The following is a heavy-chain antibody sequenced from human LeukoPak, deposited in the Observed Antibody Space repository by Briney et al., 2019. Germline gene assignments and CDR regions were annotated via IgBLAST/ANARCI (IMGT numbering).Heavy chain of an antibody. CDR1: GFTFSSYA. D-gene: IGHD5-18*01. CDR3: AKGSRIQPDY. Sequence: GGSLRLSCAASGFTFSSYALHWVRQAPGKGLEWVAVISFDGSNKYYADSVKGRFTISRDNSKNTLYLQMNSLRAEDTAVYYCAKGSRIQPDYWGQGTLVTVSS. J-gene: IGHJ4*02. CDR2: ISFDGSNK. V-gene: IGHV3-30-3*01.